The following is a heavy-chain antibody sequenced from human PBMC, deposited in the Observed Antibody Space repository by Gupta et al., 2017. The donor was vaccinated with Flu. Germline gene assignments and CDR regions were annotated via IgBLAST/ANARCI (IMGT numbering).Heavy chain of an antibody. V-gene: IGHV3-43*01. D-gene: IGHD3-3*01. CDR3: ARGGRFRDFFNIDV. Sequence: GFTLDDYTMHWVRQRPRRGLEWVALMRWDGGSTYYVDSVKGRFSVSRDNSENSLYLQMNSLTTDDTAVYFCARGGRFRDFFNIDVWGKGTSVTVS. J-gene: IGHJ6*03. CDR1: GFTLDDYT. CDR2: MRWDGGST.